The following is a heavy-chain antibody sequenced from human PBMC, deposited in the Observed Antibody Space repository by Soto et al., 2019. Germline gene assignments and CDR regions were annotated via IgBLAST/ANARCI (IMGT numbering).Heavy chain of an antibody. V-gene: IGHV3-21*01. CDR1: GFTFSSYS. D-gene: IGHD2-2*01. Sequence: GGSLRLSCAASGFTFSSYSMNWVRQAPGKGLEWLSSISSTSDYISYADSVKGRFTISRDNAKNSLYLQMSSLRAEDTAVYYCAREGSCSSTSCYYQNWFDPWGQGTLVTVSS. J-gene: IGHJ5*02. CDR2: ISSTSDYI. CDR3: AREGSCSSTSCYYQNWFDP.